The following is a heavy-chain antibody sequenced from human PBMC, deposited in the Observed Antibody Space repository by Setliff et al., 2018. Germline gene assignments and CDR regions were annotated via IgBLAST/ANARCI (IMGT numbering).Heavy chain of an antibody. J-gene: IGHJ4*02. V-gene: IGHV3-20*04. CDR1: GFTFDDYG. CDR2: INWNGGST. CDR3: ARDIDQGLLSHPLDS. D-gene: IGHD2-15*01. Sequence: PGGSLRLSCAASGFTFDDYGMSWVRQAPGKGREWVSGINWNGGSTGYADSVKGRFTISRDNAKNSLYLQMNSLRAEDPAVYYCARDIDQGLLSHPLDSWGQGTLVTVSS.